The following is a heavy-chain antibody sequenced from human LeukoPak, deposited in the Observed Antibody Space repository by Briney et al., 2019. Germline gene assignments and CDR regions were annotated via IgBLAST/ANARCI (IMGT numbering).Heavy chain of an antibody. J-gene: IGHJ4*02. CDR3: ATKQWLAPPPDS. Sequence: GGSLRLSCAASGFTFSKYWMLWVHQAPGKGLESVSRINTDGTVTTYADSVKGRFTVSRDNADNTMFLQMNSVRDEDTAVYYCATKQWLAPPPDSWGQGTPVTVSS. CDR1: GFTFSKYW. D-gene: IGHD6-19*01. CDR2: INTDGTVT. V-gene: IGHV3-74*01.